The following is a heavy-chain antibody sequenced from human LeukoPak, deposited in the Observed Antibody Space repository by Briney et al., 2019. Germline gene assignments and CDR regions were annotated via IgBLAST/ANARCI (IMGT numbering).Heavy chain of an antibody. Sequence: ASVTVSCKASGYTFTGYYMHWVRQAPGQGLEWMGWINPNSGGTNYAQKFQGRVTMTRDTSISTAYMELSRLRSDDTAVYYCARISFLSGYDFDYWGQGTLVTVSS. J-gene: IGHJ4*02. CDR2: INPNSGGT. V-gene: IGHV1-2*02. D-gene: IGHD5-12*01. CDR1: GYTFTGYY. CDR3: ARISFLSGYDFDY.